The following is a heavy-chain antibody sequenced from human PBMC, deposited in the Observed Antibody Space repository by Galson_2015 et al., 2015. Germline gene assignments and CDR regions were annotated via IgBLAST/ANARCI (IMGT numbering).Heavy chain of an antibody. J-gene: IGHJ4*02. CDR2: ISYDGSNK. Sequence: SLRLSCAASGFTFSSYGMHWVRQAPGKGLEWVAVISYDGSNKYYADSVKGRFTISRDNSKNTLYLQMNSLRAEDTAVYYCAKDIRGDYGDYVSLVYWGQGTLVTVSS. CDR3: AKDIRGDYGDYVSLVY. V-gene: IGHV3-30*18. D-gene: IGHD4-17*01. CDR1: GFTFSSYG.